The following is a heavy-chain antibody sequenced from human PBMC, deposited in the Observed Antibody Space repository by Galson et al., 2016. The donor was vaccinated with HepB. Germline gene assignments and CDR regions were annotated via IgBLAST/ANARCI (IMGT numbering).Heavy chain of an antibody. D-gene: IGHD2-15*01. Sequence: SVKVSCKASGYTFTTYYINWVRQATGHGLEWLGWMNPNNGNTLYAQNFQGRVTVTRNTSLSTAYMELSSLRSEDTAIYYCVRGVICSDDRCTYTGMDVWGQGTTVTVSS. CDR3: VRGVICSDDRCTYTGMDV. V-gene: IGHV1-8*01. J-gene: IGHJ6*02. CDR1: GYTFTTYY. CDR2: MNPNNGNT.